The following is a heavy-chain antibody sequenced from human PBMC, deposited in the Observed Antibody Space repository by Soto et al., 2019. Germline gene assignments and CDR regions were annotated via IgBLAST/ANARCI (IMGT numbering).Heavy chain of an antibody. CDR3: ARDLNIVATIGGFDP. J-gene: IGHJ5*02. CDR2: IYYSGST. Sequence: SETLSLTCTVSGGSISSYYWSWIRQPPGKGLEWIGYIYYSGSTNYNPSLKSRVTISVDTSKNQFSLKLSSVTAADTAVYYCARDLNIVATIGGFDPWGQGTLVTVS. V-gene: IGHV4-59*01. D-gene: IGHD5-12*01. CDR1: GGSISSYY.